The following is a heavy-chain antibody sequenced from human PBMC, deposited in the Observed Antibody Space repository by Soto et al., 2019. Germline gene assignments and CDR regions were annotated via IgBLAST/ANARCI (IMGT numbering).Heavy chain of an antibody. Sequence: EVQLLESGGGLVQPGGSLRLSCAASGFTFRSYAMSWVRQAPGKGLEWVSGISGSGGSTYYADSVKGRFTISRDNSKNTLYPQMKNSLRAEDTAVYYCAKSHTYGDFDYWGQGTLVTVSS. CDR3: AKSHTYGDFDY. D-gene: IGHD4-17*01. CDR1: GFTFRSYA. CDR2: ISGSGGST. V-gene: IGHV3-23*01. J-gene: IGHJ4*02.